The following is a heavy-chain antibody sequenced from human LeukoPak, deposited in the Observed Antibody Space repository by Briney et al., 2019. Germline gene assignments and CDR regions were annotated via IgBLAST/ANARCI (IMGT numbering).Heavy chain of an antibody. D-gene: IGHD6-19*01. V-gene: IGHV3-21*01. CDR2: ISSSSSHI. J-gene: IGHJ4*02. CDR1: GFTFRSYS. CDR3: AKAVADGSGHYWVYFDY. Sequence: PGGSLRLSCAASGFTFRSYSMHWVRQAPGKGLEWVSFISSSSSHIYYADSVKGRFTISRDNAKNSLYLQMDSLRAEDTAMYYCAKAVADGSGHYWVYFDYWGQGILVTVSS.